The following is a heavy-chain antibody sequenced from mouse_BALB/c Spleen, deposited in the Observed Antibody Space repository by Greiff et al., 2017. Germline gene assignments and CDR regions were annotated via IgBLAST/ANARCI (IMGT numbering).Heavy chain of an antibody. CDR1: GFTFSSFG. CDR2: ISSGSSTI. J-gene: IGHJ3*01. CDR3: AREGGVWFAY. V-gene: IGHV5-17*02. Sequence: EVMLVESGGGLVQPGGSRKLSCAASGFTFSSFGMHWVRQAPEKGLEWVAYISSGSSTIYYADTVKGRFTISRDNPKNTLFLQMTSLRSEDTAMYYCAREGGVWFAYWGQGTLVTVSA.